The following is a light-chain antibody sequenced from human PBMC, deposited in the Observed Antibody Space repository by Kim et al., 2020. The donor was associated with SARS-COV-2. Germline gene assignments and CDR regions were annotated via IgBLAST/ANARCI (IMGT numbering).Light chain of an antibody. V-gene: IGLV3-10*01. Sequence: PGKTARNTGAGEALPKKYAYWYQKKAGQAPVLVIYEDSKRPTGIPERVSGSSSGTMATLTISGAQVEDEADYYCYSTDSSGNHGVFGGGTQLTVL. J-gene: IGLJ2*01. CDR1: ALPKKY. CDR3: YSTDSSGNHGV. CDR2: EDS.